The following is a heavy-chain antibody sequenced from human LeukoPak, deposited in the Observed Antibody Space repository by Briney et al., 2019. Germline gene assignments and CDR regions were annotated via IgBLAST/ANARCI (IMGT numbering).Heavy chain of an antibody. CDR3: AKGLAAGSLYFDY. CDR1: GFTFSSYS. D-gene: IGHD6-25*01. V-gene: IGHV3-23*01. CDR2: VGSDGINT. Sequence: GGSLRLSCAASGFTFSSYSMNWVRQAPGKGLEWVSAVGSDGINTAYADSVKGRFTISRDNSKNTLYLQLNSLRAEDTAVYYCAKGLAAGSLYFDYWGQGTLVTVSS. J-gene: IGHJ4*02.